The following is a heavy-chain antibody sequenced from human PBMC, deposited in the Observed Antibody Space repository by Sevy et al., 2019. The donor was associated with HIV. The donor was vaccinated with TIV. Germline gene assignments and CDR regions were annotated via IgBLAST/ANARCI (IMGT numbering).Heavy chain of an antibody. J-gene: IGHJ4*02. CDR2: IYLTGTT. V-gene: IGHV4-38-2*02. CDR3: ARVLLRLGELSSMDS. D-gene: IGHD3-16*02. CDR1: GFSISSGYF. Sequence: ETLSLTCSVSGFSISSGYFWGWVRQPPGKGLEWIGSIYLTGTTYYNPSLKRRVTISVDTSKNQISLRLSSVTAADAAVYYCARVLLRLGELSSMDSWGQGTPVTVSS.